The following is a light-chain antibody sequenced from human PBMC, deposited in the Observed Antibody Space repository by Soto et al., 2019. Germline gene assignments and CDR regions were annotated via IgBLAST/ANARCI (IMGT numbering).Light chain of an antibody. Sequence: QSVLTQPASVSGSPGQSITISCTGTSSDVGGYNYVSWYQQHPDKVPKLLIYVSIRPSGVSDRFSGSKSGNTASLIISGLQADDEADYYCNSYTTMSIYVFGTVTEVTVL. V-gene: IGLV2-14*01. CDR3: NSYTTMSIYV. CDR1: SSDVGGYNY. J-gene: IGLJ1*01. CDR2: VS.